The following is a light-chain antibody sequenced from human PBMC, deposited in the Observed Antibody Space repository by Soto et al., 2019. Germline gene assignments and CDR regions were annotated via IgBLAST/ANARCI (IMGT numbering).Light chain of an antibody. CDR1: QSVSSW. CDR3: QQYTQWPIT. Sequence: DIQMTQSPSTLSASVGDRVTITCRASQSVSSWLAWYQQKPGKAPKLLIYKASSLESGVPSRFSGSGSGTEFTLTISSLQSEDFAVYYCQQYTQWPITFGQGTRLEIK. CDR2: KAS. J-gene: IGKJ5*01. V-gene: IGKV1-5*03.